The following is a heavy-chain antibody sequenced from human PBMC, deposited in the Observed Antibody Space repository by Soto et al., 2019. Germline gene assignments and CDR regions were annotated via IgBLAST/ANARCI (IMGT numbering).Heavy chain of an antibody. CDR3: ARDPWYYYDSSGYYSQNYGMDV. CDR1: GFTFSSYW. J-gene: IGHJ6*02. D-gene: IGHD3-22*01. V-gene: IGHV3-74*01. Sequence: GGSLRLSCAASGFTFSSYWMHWVRQAPGKGLVWVSRINSDGSSTSYADSVKGRFTISRDNAKNTLYLQMNSLRAEDTAVYYCARDPWYYYDSSGYYSQNYGMDVWGQGTTVTVSS. CDR2: INSDGSST.